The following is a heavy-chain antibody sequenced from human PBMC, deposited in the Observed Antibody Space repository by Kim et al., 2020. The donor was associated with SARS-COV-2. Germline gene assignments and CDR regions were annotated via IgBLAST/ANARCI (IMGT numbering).Heavy chain of an antibody. Sequence: SETLSLTCAVYGGSFSGYYWSWIRQPPGKGLEWIGEINHSGSTNYNPSLKSRVTISVDTSKNQFSLKLSSVTAADTAVYYCARAGGRYNWFDPWGQGTLV. D-gene: IGHD2-15*01. V-gene: IGHV4-34*01. CDR3: ARAGGRYNWFDP. J-gene: IGHJ5*02. CDR1: GGSFSGYY. CDR2: INHSGST.